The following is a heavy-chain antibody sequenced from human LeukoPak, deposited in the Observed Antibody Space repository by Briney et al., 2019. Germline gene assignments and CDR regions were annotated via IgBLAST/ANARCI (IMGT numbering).Heavy chain of an antibody. Sequence: SGTLSLTCAVSGASITSHPWNWVRQPPGKGLEWIGEMYNSGTSTFKPSLRSRVIMFFDESKNHFSLKLNSVTAVDTAVYYCARGGNWDFDYWGQGVLVIVSS. CDR1: GASITSHPW. CDR3: ARGGNWDFDY. J-gene: IGHJ4*02. CDR2: MYNSGTS. V-gene: IGHV4-4*02. D-gene: IGHD7-27*01.